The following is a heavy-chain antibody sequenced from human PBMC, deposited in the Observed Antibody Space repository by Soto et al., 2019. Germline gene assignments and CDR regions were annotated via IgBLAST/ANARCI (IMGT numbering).Heavy chain of an antibody. D-gene: IGHD3-22*01. J-gene: IGHJ4*02. Sequence: SVKVSCKASGFTFTSSAVQWVRQARGQRLEWIGWIVVGSGNTNYAQKFQERVTITRDMSTSTAYMELSSLRSEDTAVYYCARVLSGGFYESSGYSDYWGQGTLVTVSS. CDR1: GFTFTSSA. V-gene: IGHV1-58*01. CDR2: IVVGSGNT. CDR3: ARVLSGGFYESSGYSDY.